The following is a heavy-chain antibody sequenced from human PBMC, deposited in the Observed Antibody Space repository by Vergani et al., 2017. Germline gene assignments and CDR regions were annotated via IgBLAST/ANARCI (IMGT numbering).Heavy chain of an antibody. CDR2: IKNTGDST. CDR1: GFTFSSHA. V-gene: IGHV3-23*01. CDR3: AKGVYCSSTSCYEGRGYYYGMGV. D-gene: IGHD2-2*01. J-gene: IGHJ6*02. Sequence: EVQLLQSEGAVVQPGGSLRLSCVASGFTFSSHAMSWVRQGHGQGLEWVSSIKNTGDSTHYADSVKGRFTISRDKSKNTLYLQMNSLRVEDTAVYYCAKGVYCSSTSCYEGRGYYYGMGVWGQGTTVTFSS.